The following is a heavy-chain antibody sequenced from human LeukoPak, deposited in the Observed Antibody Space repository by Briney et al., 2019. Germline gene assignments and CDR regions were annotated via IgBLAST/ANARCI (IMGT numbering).Heavy chain of an antibody. V-gene: IGHV4-31*03. J-gene: IGHJ4*02. CDR3: ARLADTALSGWAKAIDY. Sequence: PSETLSLTCTVSGGSISSGGYYWSWIRQHPGKGLEWIGYIYYSGSTYYNPSLKSRVTISVDTSKNQFSLKLSSVTAADTAVYYCARLADTALSGWAKAIDYWGQGTLVTVSS. CDR2: IYYSGST. CDR1: GGSISSGGYY. D-gene: IGHD5-18*01.